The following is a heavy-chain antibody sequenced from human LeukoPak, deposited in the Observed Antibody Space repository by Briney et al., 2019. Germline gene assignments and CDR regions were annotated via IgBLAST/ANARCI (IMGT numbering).Heavy chain of an antibody. CDR3: AKRLLWFGDSLYGDFEP. D-gene: IGHD3-10*01. J-gene: IGHJ5*02. CDR2: VTASGGST. V-gene: IGHV3-23*01. Sequence: GGTLRLSCAASGFTFNIYGMSWVRQTPGKGLEWLSGVTASGGSTYYADSVKGRFIISRDNSKNTLYLQMNSLRAEDTAVYYCAKRLLWFGDSLYGDFEPWGQGTLVTVSS. CDR1: GFTFNIYG.